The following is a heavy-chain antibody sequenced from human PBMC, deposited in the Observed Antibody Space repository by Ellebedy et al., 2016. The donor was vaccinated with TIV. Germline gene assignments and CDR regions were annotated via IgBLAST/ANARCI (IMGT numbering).Heavy chain of an antibody. D-gene: IGHD5-24*01. V-gene: IGHV1-2*06. CDR2: INPDRGDT. Sequence: AASVKVSCKASGHTFSDYYMHWERQAPGEGLEWMGRINPDRGDTDYAQKFQGRVTMTRDTSISTAYMEMSRLRSDDTAVYFCARGLGWLQRDSDYWGQGTLVTVSS. J-gene: IGHJ4*02. CDR3: ARGLGWLQRDSDY. CDR1: GHTFSDYY.